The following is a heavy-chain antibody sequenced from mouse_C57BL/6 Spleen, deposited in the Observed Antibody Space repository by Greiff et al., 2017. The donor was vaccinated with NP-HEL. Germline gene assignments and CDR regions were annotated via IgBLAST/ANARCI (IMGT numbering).Heavy chain of an antibody. V-gene: IGHV2-6*01. Sequence: QVQLQQSGPGLVAPSQSLSITCTVSGFSLTSYGVDWVRQSPGKGLEWLGVIWGVGSTNYNSALKSRLSISKDNSKSQVFLKMNSLQTDDTAMYYCASGPLTGTGGFAYWGQGTLVTVSA. CDR1: GFSLTSYG. CDR3: ASGPLTGTGGFAY. D-gene: IGHD4-1*01. CDR2: IWGVGST. J-gene: IGHJ3*01.